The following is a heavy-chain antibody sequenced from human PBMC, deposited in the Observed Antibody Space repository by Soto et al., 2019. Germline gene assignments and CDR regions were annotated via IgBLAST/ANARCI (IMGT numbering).Heavy chain of an antibody. D-gene: IGHD6-19*01. CDR1: GFTFSSYG. CDR2: IWYDGSNK. V-gene: IGHV3-33*01. Sequence: QVQLVESGGGVVQPGRSLRLSCAASGFTFSSYGMHWVRQAPGKGLEWVAVIWYDGSNKYYADSVKGRFTISRDNSKNTLYLQMNSLRAEDTAVYYCARDLRVYIAVAPGDGMDVWGQGTTVTVSS. J-gene: IGHJ6*02. CDR3: ARDLRVYIAVAPGDGMDV.